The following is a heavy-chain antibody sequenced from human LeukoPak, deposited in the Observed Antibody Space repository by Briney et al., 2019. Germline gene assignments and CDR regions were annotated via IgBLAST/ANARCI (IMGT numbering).Heavy chain of an antibody. Sequence: HTGGSLRLSCAASGFTFSSYAMSWVRQAPGKGLEWVSAISGSGGSTYYADSVKGRFTISRDNSKNTLYLQMNSLRAEDTAVYYCAKSLRFGEDYYYYYYGMDVWGQGTTVTVPS. CDR1: GFTFSSYA. V-gene: IGHV3-23*01. CDR3: AKSLRFGEDYYYYYYGMDV. D-gene: IGHD3-10*01. J-gene: IGHJ6*02. CDR2: ISGSGGST.